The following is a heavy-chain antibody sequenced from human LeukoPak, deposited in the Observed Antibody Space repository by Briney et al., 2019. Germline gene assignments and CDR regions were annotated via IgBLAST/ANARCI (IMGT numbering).Heavy chain of an antibody. CDR3: AITYYGDDRDFDY. J-gene: IGHJ4*02. CDR1: GYTFSSYS. D-gene: IGHD4-17*01. V-gene: IGHV3-21*01. Sequence: GGSLRLSCAASGYTFSSYSMNWVRQAPGKGLEWVSSISSSSSYIYYADSVKGRFTISRDNAKNSLYLQMNSLRAEDTAAYYCAITYYGDDRDFDYWGQGTLVTVSS. CDR2: ISSSSSYI.